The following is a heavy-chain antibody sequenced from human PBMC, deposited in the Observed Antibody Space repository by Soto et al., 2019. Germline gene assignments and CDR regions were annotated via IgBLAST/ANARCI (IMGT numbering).Heavy chain of an antibody. CDR2: INSDGSIT. J-gene: IGHJ5*02. V-gene: IGHV3-74*01. Sequence: GGSLRLSCAASGFTFSSYWMHWVRQAPGKGLVWVSRINSDGSITSNADSVKGRFTISRDNAKNTLYLQMNSLRAEDSAVYYCASGPIDDYGDTAFLDWFDPWGQGTLVTVSS. CDR1: GFTFSSYW. D-gene: IGHD4-17*01. CDR3: ASGPIDDYGDTAFLDWFDP.